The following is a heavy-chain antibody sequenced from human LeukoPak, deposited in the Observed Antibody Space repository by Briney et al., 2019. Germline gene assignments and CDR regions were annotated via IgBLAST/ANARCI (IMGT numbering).Heavy chain of an antibody. Sequence: ASVKVSCKASGYTFTGYYMHWVRQAPGQGLEWMGQINPNSGGTNYVQKFQGRVTMTRDTSFTTAYMELSGLRSDGTAVYYCARVRIGVAGNTFDMWGQGTMVTVS. D-gene: IGHD6-19*01. CDR3: ARVRIGVAGNTFDM. J-gene: IGHJ3*02. CDR2: INPNSGGT. CDR1: GYTFTGYY. V-gene: IGHV1-2*06.